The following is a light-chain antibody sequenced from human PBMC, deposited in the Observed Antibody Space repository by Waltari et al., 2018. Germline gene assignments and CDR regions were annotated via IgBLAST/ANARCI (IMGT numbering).Light chain of an antibody. V-gene: IGKV3-20*01. CDR2: AAS. CDR1: QSVSRY. J-gene: IGKJ1*01. CDR3: QHHVRLPAT. Sequence: EIVLTQSPGTLHLSPGESATLSCRASQSVSRYLAWYQQKPGQAPRLLIYAASTRATGIPDRFSGSGSVTDFSLTISRLEPEDFAVYFCQHHVRLPATFGQGTKVEIK.